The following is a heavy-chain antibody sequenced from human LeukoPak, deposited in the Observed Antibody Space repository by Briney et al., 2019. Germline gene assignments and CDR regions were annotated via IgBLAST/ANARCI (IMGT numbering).Heavy chain of an antibody. D-gene: IGHD3-22*01. CDR2: INPSGRT. Sequence: SGTLSLTCAVYGGSFSGDYWSWSRQPPGKGLEWIGEINPSGRTNYITCLKSRVTISMDTSKSQFSLKVSSVTAADTAVYYCARGRQDITMLVVVMTAASFYLDVWGKGTTVTVS. J-gene: IGHJ6*03. CDR3: ARGRQDITMLVVVMTAASFYLDV. CDR1: GGSFSGDY. V-gene: IGHV4-34*01.